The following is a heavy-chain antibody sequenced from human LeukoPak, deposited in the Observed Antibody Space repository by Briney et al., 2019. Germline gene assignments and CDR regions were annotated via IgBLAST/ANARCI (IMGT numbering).Heavy chain of an antibody. D-gene: IGHD3-9*01. V-gene: IGHV1-2*02. J-gene: IGHJ3*02. Sequence: ASVKVSCKASGYTFTGYYMHWVRQAPGQGLEWMGWINPNSGGTNYAQKFQGRVTMTRDPSISTAYMELSRLRSDDTAVYYCARGMRYFDWLLRIDAFDIWGQGTMVTVSS. CDR1: GYTFTGYY. CDR3: ARGMRYFDWLLRIDAFDI. CDR2: INPNSGGT.